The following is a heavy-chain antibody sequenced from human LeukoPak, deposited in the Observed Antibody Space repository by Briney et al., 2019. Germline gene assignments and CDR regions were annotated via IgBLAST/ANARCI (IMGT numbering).Heavy chain of an antibody. CDR1: GFTFSSYA. V-gene: IGHV3-23*01. J-gene: IGHJ4*02. CDR3: TRKYGDYAFDY. D-gene: IGHD4-17*01. Sequence: GGSLRLSCAASGFTFSSYATSWVRQAPGKGLEWVSAISGSGGSTYYADSVKGRFTISRDNSKNTLYLQMNSLRAEDTAVYYCTRKYGDYAFDYWGQGTLVTVSS. CDR2: ISGSGGST.